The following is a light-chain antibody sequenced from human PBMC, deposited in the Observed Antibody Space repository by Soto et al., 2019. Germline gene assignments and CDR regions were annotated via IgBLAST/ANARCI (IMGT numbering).Light chain of an antibody. V-gene: IGKV3-20*01. CDR1: QSVSSSY. J-gene: IGKJ1*01. CDR2: GAS. Sequence: EIVLTQSPGTLSLSPGERATLSCRASQSVSSSYLAWYQQKPGQAPRLLIYGASSRATGIPDRFSGSGSGTDFTVTISRLEHEDFAVYYCQQYGSLPWAFGQGTKVEIK. CDR3: QQYGSLPWA.